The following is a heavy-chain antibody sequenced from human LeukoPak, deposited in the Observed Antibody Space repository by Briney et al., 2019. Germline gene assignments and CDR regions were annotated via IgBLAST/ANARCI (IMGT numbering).Heavy chain of an antibody. V-gene: IGHV3-7*01. D-gene: IGHD6-13*01. Sequence: GGPLRLSCAVSGFTFSSYWMSWVRQAPGKGLEWVANIKQDGSEKHSVDSVKGRFTISRDNAKNSLYLQMNTLRAEDTAVYYCARDRYITRSWGYDFDYWGQGTLVTVSS. CDR3: ARDRYITRSWGYDFDY. CDR1: GFTFSSYW. J-gene: IGHJ4*02. CDR2: IKQDGSEK.